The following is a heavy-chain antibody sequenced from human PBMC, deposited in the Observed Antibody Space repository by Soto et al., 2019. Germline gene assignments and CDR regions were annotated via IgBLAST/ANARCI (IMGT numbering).Heavy chain of an antibody. CDR3: APSRDTLTGYYPAY. J-gene: IGHJ4*02. CDR1: GFSLSTSGVG. V-gene: IGHV2-5*02. D-gene: IGHD3-9*01. CDR2: IYWDDDK. Sequence: QITLKESGPTLVKPTQTLTLTCTFSGFSLSTSGVGVGWIRQPPGKALEWLALIYWDDDKRYSPSLKSRLTITKDTSKNQVVITMTNMAPVDTATYYCAPSRDTLTGYYPAYWGQGTLVTVSS.